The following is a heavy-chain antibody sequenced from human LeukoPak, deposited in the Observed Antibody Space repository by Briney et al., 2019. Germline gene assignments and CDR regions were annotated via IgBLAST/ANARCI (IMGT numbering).Heavy chain of an antibody. J-gene: IGHJ4*02. CDR2: INHSGST. CDR1: GGSFSGYY. D-gene: IGHD6-13*01. V-gene: IGHV4-34*01. Sequence: SETLSLTCAVYGGSFSGYYWSWIRQPPGKGLEWIGEINHSGSTNYNPSLKSRVTISVDTSKNQFSLKLSSVTAADTAVYYCASGSIAAAGGSDYWGQGTLVTVSS. CDR3: ASGSIAAAGGSDY.